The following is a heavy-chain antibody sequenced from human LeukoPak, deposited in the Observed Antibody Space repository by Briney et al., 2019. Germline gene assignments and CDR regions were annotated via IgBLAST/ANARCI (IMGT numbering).Heavy chain of an antibody. CDR2: IYYSGST. J-gene: IGHJ3*02. CDR1: GGSISSSSYY. CDR3: ARAGRYCSGGSCQTGAFDI. Sequence: PSETLSLTCTVSGGSISSSSYYWGWIRQPPGKGLEWIGSIYYSGSTYYNPSLKSRVTISVDTSKNQFSLKLTSVTAADTAVYYCARAGRYCSGGSCQTGAFDIWGQGTMVTVSS. D-gene: IGHD2-15*01. V-gene: IGHV4-39*07.